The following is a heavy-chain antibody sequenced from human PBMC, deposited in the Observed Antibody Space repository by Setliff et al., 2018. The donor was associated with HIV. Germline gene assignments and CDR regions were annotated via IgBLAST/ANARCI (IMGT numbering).Heavy chain of an antibody. CDR1: GFTFDDYG. D-gene: IGHD6-19*01. CDR3: AREELSSGWFQDAFDI. Sequence: GGSLRLSCAASGFTFDDYGMSWVRQAPGEGLEWVSYISSSSSTIYYADSVKGRFTISRDNAKNSLYLQMNSLRAEDTAVYYWAREELSSGWFQDAFDIWGQGTMVTVSS. V-gene: IGHV3-48*04. CDR2: ISSSSSTI. J-gene: IGHJ3*02.